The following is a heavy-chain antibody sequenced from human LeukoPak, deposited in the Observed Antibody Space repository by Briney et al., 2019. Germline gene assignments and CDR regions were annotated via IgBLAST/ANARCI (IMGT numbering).Heavy chain of an antibody. CDR3: AGRYCSGGSCNNWFDP. J-gene: IGHJ5*02. V-gene: IGHV1-24*01. CDR1: GYTLTELS. Sequence: ASVKVSCKVSGYTLTELSMHWVRQAPGKRLEWMGGFDPEDGETIYAQKFQGRVTMTEDTSTDTAYMELSSLRSEDTAVYYCAGRYCSGGSCNNWFDPWGQGTLVTVSS. D-gene: IGHD2-15*01. CDR2: FDPEDGET.